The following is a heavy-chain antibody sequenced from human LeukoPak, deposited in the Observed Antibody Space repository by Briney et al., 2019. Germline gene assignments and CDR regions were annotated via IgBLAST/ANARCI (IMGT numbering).Heavy chain of an antibody. J-gene: IGHJ6*03. V-gene: IGHV1-18*01. D-gene: IGHD2-15*01. CDR2: ISAYNGNT. CDR1: GGTFSSYA. CDR3: ARDWGSYCSGGSCYSDYYYYMDV. Sequence: VASVKVSCKASGGTFSSYAISWVRQAPGQGLEWMGWISAYNGNTNYAQKLQGRVTMTTDTSTSTAYMELRSLRSDDTAVYYCARDWGSYCSGGSCYSDYYYYMDVWGKGTTVTVSS.